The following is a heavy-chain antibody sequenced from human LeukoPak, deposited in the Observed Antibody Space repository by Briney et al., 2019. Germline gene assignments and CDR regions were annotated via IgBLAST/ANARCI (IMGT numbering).Heavy chain of an antibody. CDR1: GYTFTAYY. D-gene: IGHD3-3*01. CDR2: INPNSGGT. Sequence: GASVKVSCKASGYTFTAYYMHWVRQAPGQGLEWMGWINPNSGGTNYAQKFQGRVTMTRDTSISTAYMELSRLRSDDTAVYYCARDLTIFGVAQYYFDYWGQEPWSPSPQ. J-gene: IGHJ4*01. V-gene: IGHV1-2*02. CDR3: ARDLTIFGVAQYYFDY.